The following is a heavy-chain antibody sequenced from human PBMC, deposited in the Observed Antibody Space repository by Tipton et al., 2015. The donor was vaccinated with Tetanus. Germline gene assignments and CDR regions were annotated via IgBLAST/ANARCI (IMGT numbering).Heavy chain of an antibody. D-gene: IGHD2-2*01. Sequence: SLRLSCAGSGFTFSGFYMSWIRQAPGRGLEWVAYTSGSGNTILYSDSVKGRFTVSRDNADNSVYLQMNHLRDDDTAMYFCARDAIQPLDYWGQGTLVTVSS. CDR2: TSGSGNTI. CDR1: GFTFSGFY. CDR3: ARDAIQPLDY. V-gene: IGHV3-11*01. J-gene: IGHJ4*02.